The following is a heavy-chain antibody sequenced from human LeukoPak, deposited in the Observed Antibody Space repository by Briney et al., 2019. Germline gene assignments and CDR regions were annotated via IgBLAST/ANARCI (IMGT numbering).Heavy chain of an antibody. V-gene: IGHV3-74*01. J-gene: IGHJ4*02. CDR3: ARALTLVRGFMTMDYFDS. D-gene: IGHD3-10*01. CDR1: GFVFSSFW. Sequence: GGSLRLSCAASGFVFSSFWMHWVRQAPGKGLVWVSRINSDGSSTTYADSVKGRFTISRDNAKNTLYLQMNSLRAEDTAVFYCARALTLVRGFMTMDYFDSWGQGTLVTVSS. CDR2: INSDGSST.